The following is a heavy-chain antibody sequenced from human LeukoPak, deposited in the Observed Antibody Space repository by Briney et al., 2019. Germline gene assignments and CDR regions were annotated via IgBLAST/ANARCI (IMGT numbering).Heavy chain of an antibody. J-gene: IGHJ4*02. V-gene: IGHV3-21*01. CDR3: ARDSSSWSLKY. CDR2: ISSSSSYI. D-gene: IGHD6-13*01. CDR1: GFTFSNFG. Sequence: PGGSLRLSCAASGFTFSNFGIHWVRQAPGKGLEWVSSISSSSSYIYYADSVKGRFTISRDNAKNSLYLQMNSLRAEDTAVYYCARDSSSWSLKYWGQGTLVTVSS.